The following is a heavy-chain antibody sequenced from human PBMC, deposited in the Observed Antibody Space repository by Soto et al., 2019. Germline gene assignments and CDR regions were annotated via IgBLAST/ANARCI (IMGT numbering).Heavy chain of an antibody. CDR1: GGSFSCYY. V-gene: IGHV4-34*01. Sequence: PSETLSLTCAVYGGSFSCYYWSWIRQPPGKGLEWIGEINHSGSTNYNPSLKSRVTISVDTSKNQFSLKLSSVTAADTAVYYCARDLYTIGYFDYWGQGTLVTVSS. CDR3: ARDLYTIGYFDY. D-gene: IGHD3-16*02. J-gene: IGHJ4*02. CDR2: INHSGST.